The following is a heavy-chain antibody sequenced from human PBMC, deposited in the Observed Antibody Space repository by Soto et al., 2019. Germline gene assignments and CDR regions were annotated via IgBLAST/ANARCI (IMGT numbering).Heavy chain of an antibody. CDR3: ALSRGDNRGNWFDP. Sequence: QVQLQESGPGLVKPSQTLSLTCTVSGGSISSGDYYWSWIRQPPGKGLEWIGYIFHSGNTYYNPSLQSRVSIAVVPSKNPFFLKLNSVTAADTAVYYCALSRGDNRGNWFDPWGQGTLVPVSS. J-gene: IGHJ5*02. V-gene: IGHV4-30-4*01. CDR2: IFHSGNT. CDR1: GGSISSGDYY. D-gene: IGHD4-17*01.